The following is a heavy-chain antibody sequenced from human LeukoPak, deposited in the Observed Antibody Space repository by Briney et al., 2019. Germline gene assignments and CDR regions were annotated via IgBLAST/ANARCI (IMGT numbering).Heavy chain of an antibody. CDR2: IYSGGST. Sequence: GGSLRLSCAASGFTVSSNYMSWVRQAPGEGLEWVSFIYSGGSTHYADTVKGRFIISSDNSKNKLYLQMNSLRAVDTAVYYCASRYYYDSSGYLGVYYYYYMDVWGKGTTVTVSS. CDR1: GFTVSSNY. CDR3: ASRYYYDSSGYLGVYYYYYMDV. D-gene: IGHD3-22*01. J-gene: IGHJ6*03. V-gene: IGHV3-53*01.